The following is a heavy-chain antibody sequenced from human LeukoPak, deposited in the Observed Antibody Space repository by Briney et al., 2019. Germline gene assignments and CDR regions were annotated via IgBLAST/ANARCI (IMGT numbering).Heavy chain of an antibody. J-gene: IGHJ6*02. CDR3: ARGPNLQYYYGMDV. CDR1: GGSISRYY. D-gene: IGHD1-1*01. V-gene: IGHV4-59*12. Sequence: SETLSLTCTVSGGSISRYYWSWIRQPPGKGLEWIGYIFHSGSTSYNPSLRGRVTMSVDTSKNQFSPKLSSVTAADTAVYYCARGPNLQYYYGMDVWGQGTTVTVSS. CDR2: IFHSGST.